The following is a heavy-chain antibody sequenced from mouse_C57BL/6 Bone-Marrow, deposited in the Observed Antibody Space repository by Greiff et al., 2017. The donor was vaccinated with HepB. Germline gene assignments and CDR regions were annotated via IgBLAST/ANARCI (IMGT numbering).Heavy chain of an antibody. V-gene: IGHV1-64*01. J-gene: IGHJ1*03. CDR1: GYTFTSYW. CDR3: ARWGYYWYFDV. Sequence: VQLQQPGAELVKPGASVKLSCKASGYTFTSYWMHWVKQRPGQGLEWIGMIHPNSGSTNYNEKFKSKATLTVDKSSRTAYMQLSSLTSEDSAVYYCARWGYYWYFDVWGTGTTVTVSS. CDR2: IHPNSGST.